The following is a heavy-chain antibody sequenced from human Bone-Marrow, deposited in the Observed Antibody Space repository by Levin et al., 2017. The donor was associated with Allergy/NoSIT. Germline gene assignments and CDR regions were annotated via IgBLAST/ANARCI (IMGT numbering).Heavy chain of an antibody. D-gene: IGHD3-22*01. V-gene: IGHV4-59*12. CDR1: GGSISTYY. J-gene: IGHJ4*02. CDR3: TRENYDSSASLDY. Sequence: SETLFLTCTVSGGSISTYYWSWIRQPPGKGLEWIGYVYYSGSTNYNPSLKSRVTISVDSSKNQFSLKLTSVTAADTAVYYCTRENYDSSASLDYWGQGTLVTVSS. CDR2: VYYSGST.